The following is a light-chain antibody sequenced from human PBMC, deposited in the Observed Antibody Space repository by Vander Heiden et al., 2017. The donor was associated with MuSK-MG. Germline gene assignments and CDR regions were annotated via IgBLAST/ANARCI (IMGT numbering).Light chain of an antibody. CDR1: SSNIGAGFD. V-gene: IGLV1-40*01. CDR2: SDT. J-gene: IGLJ1*01. CDR3: QSYDSSLGGFYV. Sequence: QSVLTQPPSVSGAPGQKITISCPGSSSNIGAGFDVHWYQQLPGTAPKLLISSDTNRPSGVPDRLSGSKSGTSASLSITGLQADDEADDYCQSYDSSLGGFYVFGTGTKVTGL.